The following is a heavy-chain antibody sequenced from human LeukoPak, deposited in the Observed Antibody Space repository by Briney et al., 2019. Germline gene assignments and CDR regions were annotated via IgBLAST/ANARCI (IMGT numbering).Heavy chain of an antibody. CDR3: ARRRYQLVDYYYYMDV. Sequence: ASVKVSCKASGYTFATHGISWVRQAPGQGLEWMGWISGHNGQTNYAQKSQGRVTMTTDTSTSTAHMELRSLKSDDTAVYYCARRRYQLVDYYYYMDVWGKGTTVTVSS. V-gene: IGHV1-18*01. CDR2: ISGHNGQT. D-gene: IGHD1-1*01. J-gene: IGHJ6*03. CDR1: GYTFATHG.